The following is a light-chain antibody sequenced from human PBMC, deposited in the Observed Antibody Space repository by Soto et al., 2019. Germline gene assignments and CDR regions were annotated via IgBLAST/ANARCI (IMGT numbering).Light chain of an antibody. CDR1: QSVSSY. CDR3: QQCGGSPQT. CDR2: GAS. J-gene: IGKJ1*01. V-gene: IGKV3-20*01. Sequence: EIVLTQSPGTLSLSPGEGATLSCRASQSVSSYLAWYQQKPGQAPRLLIYGASSRATGIPDRFSGSGSGTDFTLTISRLEPEDFAVYYCQQCGGSPQTFGQGTKVEIK.